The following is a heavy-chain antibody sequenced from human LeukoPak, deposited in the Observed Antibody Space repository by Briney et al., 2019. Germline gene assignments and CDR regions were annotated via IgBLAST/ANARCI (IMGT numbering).Heavy chain of an antibody. Sequence: GASVKLSCKASGYTLTGYYMHWVRQAHGQGLEWVGWINPNSCGTNYAQKFQGRVTMTRDTSISTAYMELSRLRSDDTAVYYCAREDGSGNFCFDYWGQGTLVTVSS. J-gene: IGHJ4*02. CDR1: GYTLTGYY. D-gene: IGHD3-10*01. CDR3: AREDGSGNFCFDY. V-gene: IGHV1-2*02. CDR2: INPNSCGT.